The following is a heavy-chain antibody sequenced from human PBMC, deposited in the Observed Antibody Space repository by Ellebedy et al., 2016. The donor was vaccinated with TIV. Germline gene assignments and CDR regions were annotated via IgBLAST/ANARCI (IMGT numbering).Heavy chain of an antibody. CDR1: GFTFSSYA. D-gene: IGHD3-10*01. CDR2: ITGSGGST. CDR3: AKCRGSEGWY. Sequence: GESLKISCAASGFTFSSYAMTWVRQAPGKGLEWVSAITGSGGSTYYADSVKGRLTISRDNSKNTLYLQMNSLRAEDTAVYYCAKCRGSEGWYWGQGTLVTVAS. J-gene: IGHJ4*02. V-gene: IGHV3-23*01.